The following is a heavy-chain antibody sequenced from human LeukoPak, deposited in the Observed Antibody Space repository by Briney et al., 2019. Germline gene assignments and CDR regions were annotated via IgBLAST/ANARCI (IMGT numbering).Heavy chain of an antibody. Sequence: GGSLRLSCAASGFTFSSYSMNWVRQAPGKGLEWVSYISSSSSTIYYADSVKGRFTISRDNAKNSLYLQMNSLRAEDTAVYYCARVGGRYYDFWSGSKAGYFDYWAREPWSPSPQ. J-gene: IGHJ4*02. V-gene: IGHV3-48*04. CDR2: ISSSSSTI. CDR1: GFTFSSYS. D-gene: IGHD3-3*01. CDR3: ARVGGRYYDFWSGSKAGYFDY.